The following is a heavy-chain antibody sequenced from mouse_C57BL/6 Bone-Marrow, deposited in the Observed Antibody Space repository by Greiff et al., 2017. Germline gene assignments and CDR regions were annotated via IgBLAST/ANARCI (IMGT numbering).Heavy chain of an antibody. CDR1: GYAFTNYL. V-gene: IGHV1-54*01. Sequence: QVQLQQSGAELVRPGTSVKVSCKASGYAFTNYLIAWVKQRPGQGLEWIGVINPGSGGTNYNEKFKGKATLTADKSSSTAYLQLSSLTSEDSAVYFCARDDYDGFAYWGQGTLVTVSA. CDR3: ARDDYDGFAY. D-gene: IGHD2-4*01. CDR2: INPGSGGT. J-gene: IGHJ3*01.